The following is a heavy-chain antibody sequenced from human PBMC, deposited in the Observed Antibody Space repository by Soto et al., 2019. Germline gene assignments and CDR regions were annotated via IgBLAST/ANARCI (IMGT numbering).Heavy chain of an antibody. D-gene: IGHD2-15*01. V-gene: IGHV1-24*01. CDR1: GYTLTELS. J-gene: IGHJ4*02. Sequence: GASVKVSCKVSGYTLTELSMHWVRQAPGKGLEWMGGFDPEDGETIYAQKFQGRVTMTEDTSTDTAYMELSSLRSEDTAVYYCATADLYCSGGSCSYYFDYWGQGTLVTVSS. CDR3: ATADLYCSGGSCSYYFDY. CDR2: FDPEDGET.